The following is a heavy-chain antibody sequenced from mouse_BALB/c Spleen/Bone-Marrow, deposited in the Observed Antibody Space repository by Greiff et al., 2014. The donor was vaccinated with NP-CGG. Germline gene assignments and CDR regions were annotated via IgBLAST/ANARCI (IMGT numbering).Heavy chain of an antibody. CDR1: GYSITSDYA. J-gene: IGHJ3*01. Sequence: VQLQQSGPGLVKPSQSLSLTCTVTGYSITSDYAWNWIRQFPGNKLEWMGYISYSGSTSSNPSTKSRISITRDTSKNQFFLQLNSVTTEDTATYYCARGGARATGWFAYWGQGTLVTVSA. CDR3: ARGGARATGWFAY. V-gene: IGHV3-2*02. D-gene: IGHD3-1*01. CDR2: ISYSGST.